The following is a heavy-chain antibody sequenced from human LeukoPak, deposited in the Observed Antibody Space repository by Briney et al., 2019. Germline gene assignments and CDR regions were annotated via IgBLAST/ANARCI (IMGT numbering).Heavy chain of an antibody. CDR2: INGDGSIT. D-gene: IGHD3-22*01. Sequence: PGGSLRLSCAASGFTFSAYWMHWVRQAPGKGLVWVSRINGDGSITSYAESVKGRSIISRDNAKNTVYLHMNSLSAEDTAVYYCARDLELTYYDSSGHDYWGQGTLVTVSS. V-gene: IGHV3-74*01. CDR1: GFTFSAYW. J-gene: IGHJ4*02. CDR3: ARDLELTYYDSSGHDY.